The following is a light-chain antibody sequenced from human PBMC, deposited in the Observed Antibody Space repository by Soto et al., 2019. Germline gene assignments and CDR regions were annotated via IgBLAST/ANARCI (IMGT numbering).Light chain of an antibody. CDR3: GTWDSSLSAGV. Sequence: QSVLTQHPSISATPGQKVTISCSGSYSNIETNYVSWYQQLPGTAPKLLIYDNTERPSGIPDRFSGSKSGSSATLGITGLQAGDEADYYCGTWDSSLSAGVFGTGTKVTVL. CDR1: YSNIETNY. CDR2: DNT. V-gene: IGLV1-51*01. J-gene: IGLJ1*01.